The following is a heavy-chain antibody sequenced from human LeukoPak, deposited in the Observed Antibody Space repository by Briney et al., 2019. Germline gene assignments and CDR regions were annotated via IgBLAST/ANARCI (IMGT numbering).Heavy chain of an antibody. CDR2: IYPGDSDT. J-gene: IGHJ3*02. CDR3: ARPTIKSPYAAFDI. D-gene: IGHD5-24*01. Sequence: GESLRISCKASGYSFTNYWIGWVRQMPGKGLEWMGIIYPGDSDTRYTTSFQGQVTIPADKSISTAYLQWSSLKASDTAMYYCARPTIKSPYAAFDIWGQGTVVTVSS. V-gene: IGHV5-51*01. CDR1: GYSFTNYW.